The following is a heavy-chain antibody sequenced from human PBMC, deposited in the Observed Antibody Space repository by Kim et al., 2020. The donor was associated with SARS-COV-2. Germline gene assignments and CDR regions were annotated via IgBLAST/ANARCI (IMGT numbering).Heavy chain of an antibody. Sequence: AQKFQGRVTMTGDTSISTAYMELSRLRSDDTAVYYCARIGGSYPPDAFDIWGQGTMVTVSS. J-gene: IGHJ3*02. D-gene: IGHD1-26*01. V-gene: IGHV1-2*02. CDR3: ARIGGSYPPDAFDI.